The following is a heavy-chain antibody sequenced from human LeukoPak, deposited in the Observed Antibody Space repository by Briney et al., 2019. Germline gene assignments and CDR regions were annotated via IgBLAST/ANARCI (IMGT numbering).Heavy chain of an antibody. CDR3: AREKPYYDYVWGSYRFSSYYFDY. CDR2: INHSGST. D-gene: IGHD3-16*02. CDR1: GGSISSGDYY. Sequence: SQTLSLTCTVSGGSISSGDYYWSWLRQPPGKGLEWIVEINHSGSTNYNPSLKSRVTISVDTSKNQFSLKLSSVTAADTAVYYCAREKPYYDYVWGSYRFSSYYFDYWGQGTLVTVSS. V-gene: IGHV4-30-4*01. J-gene: IGHJ4*02.